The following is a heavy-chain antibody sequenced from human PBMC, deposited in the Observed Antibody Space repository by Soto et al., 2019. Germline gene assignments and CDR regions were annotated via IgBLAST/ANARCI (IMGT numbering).Heavy chain of an antibody. CDR3: ARGPRIAARPGPFYYYYYYMDV. V-gene: IGHV4-34*01. CDR2: INHSGST. D-gene: IGHD6-6*01. J-gene: IGHJ6*03. CDR1: GGSFSGYY. Sequence: SETLSLTCAVYGGSFSGYYWSWIRQPPGKGLEWIGEINHSGSTNYNPSLKSRVTISVDTSKNQFSLKLSSVTAADTAVYYCARGPRIAARPGPFYYYYYYMDVWGKGTTVTVSS.